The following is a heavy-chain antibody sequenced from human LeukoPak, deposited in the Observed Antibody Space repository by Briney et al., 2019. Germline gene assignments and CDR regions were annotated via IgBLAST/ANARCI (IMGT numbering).Heavy chain of an antibody. Sequence: ASVTVSCTASGYTFTSYGISWVRQAPGQGREWMGWISANDGNTDYPQKLQGRVTMTTDTSTSTAYMELRSLRSDDTAVYYCARESHVTREDYWGQGTLVTVSS. CDR3: ARESHVTREDY. J-gene: IGHJ4*02. CDR1: GYTFTSYG. D-gene: IGHD3-10*01. V-gene: IGHV1-18*01. CDR2: ISANDGNT.